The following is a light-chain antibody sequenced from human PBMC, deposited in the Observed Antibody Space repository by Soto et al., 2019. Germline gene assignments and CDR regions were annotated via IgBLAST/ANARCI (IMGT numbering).Light chain of an antibody. CDR2: EVT. Sequence: QSVLTQPASVSGSPGQSITISCTGTSSDIGTYNLVSWYQHYPGKAPKLIIYEVTNRPSGISNRFSGSKSGNTASLTISGLQADDESYYYCTSYSSGSSLVIFGGGTKLTVL. CDR1: SSDIGTYNL. V-gene: IGLV2-14*02. J-gene: IGLJ2*01. CDR3: TSYSSGSSLVI.